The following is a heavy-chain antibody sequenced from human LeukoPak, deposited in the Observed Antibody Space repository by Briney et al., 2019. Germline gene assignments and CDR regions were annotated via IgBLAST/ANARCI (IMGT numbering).Heavy chain of an antibody. J-gene: IGHJ4*02. Sequence: GGSLRLSCAASGFTFSSNAIHWVRQAPGKGLQWVALISFDGGDKYYADSVKGRFTISRDNSKDTLFLQMNSLRPEDTAVYYCAKQGRDHCSGGSCYLFDYWGQGTLVTVSS. D-gene: IGHD2-15*01. CDR1: GFTFSSNA. CDR2: ISFDGGDK. V-gene: IGHV3-30*18. CDR3: AKQGRDHCSGGSCYLFDY.